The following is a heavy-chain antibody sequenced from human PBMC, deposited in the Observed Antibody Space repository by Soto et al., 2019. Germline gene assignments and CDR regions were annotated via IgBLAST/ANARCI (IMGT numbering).Heavy chain of an antibody. Sequence: ASETLSLTCTVSGGSISSYYWSWIRQPPGKGLEWIGYIYYSGSTNYNPSLKSRVTISVDTSKNQFSLKLSSVTAADTAVYYCARVFGDCSSTSCYSDRVDYWGQGTLVTVSS. J-gene: IGHJ4*02. D-gene: IGHD2-2*02. CDR2: IYYSGST. CDR1: GGSISSYY. V-gene: IGHV4-59*01. CDR3: ARVFGDCSSTSCYSDRVDY.